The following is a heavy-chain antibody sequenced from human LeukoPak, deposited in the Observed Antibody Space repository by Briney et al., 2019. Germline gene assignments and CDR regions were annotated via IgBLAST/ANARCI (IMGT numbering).Heavy chain of an antibody. J-gene: IGHJ4*02. CDR3: ARDRGVAAAGSH. CDR1: GFTFSSYS. CDR2: IYYSGST. V-gene: IGHV4-39*07. D-gene: IGHD6-13*01. Sequence: LRLSCAASGFTFSSYSMNWVRQAPGKGLEWIGSIYYSGSTYYNPSLKSRVTISVDTSKNQFSLKLSSVTAADTAVYYCARDRGVAAAGSHWGQGTLVTVSS.